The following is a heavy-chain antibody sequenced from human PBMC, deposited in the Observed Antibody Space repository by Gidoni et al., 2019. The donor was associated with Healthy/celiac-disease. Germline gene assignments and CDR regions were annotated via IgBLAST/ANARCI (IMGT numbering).Heavy chain of an antibody. CDR1: GGSASLGSYY. J-gene: IGHJ6*03. Sequence: QVQLQESGPGLVKHSETLSLTCTVSGGSASLGSYYWSWPRKPHGKGLVWSGYVYYSGSTHYNPSLKSRVTISVDTSKNQFSLKLSSVTAADTAVYYCARDKWDRSRIVGATTENLVYYYYYMDVWGKGTTVTVSS. CDR3: ARDKWDRSRIVGATTENLVYYYYYMDV. CDR2: VYYSGST. V-gene: IGHV4-61*01. D-gene: IGHD1-26*01.